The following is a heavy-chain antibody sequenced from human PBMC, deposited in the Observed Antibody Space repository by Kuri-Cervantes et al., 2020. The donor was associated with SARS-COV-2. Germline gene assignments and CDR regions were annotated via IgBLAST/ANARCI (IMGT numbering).Heavy chain of an antibody. CDR2: IYYSGST. CDR3: ASLRYFDWLLYY. J-gene: IGHJ4*02. V-gene: IGHV4-59*11. D-gene: IGHD3-9*01. Sequence: GSLRLSCTVSSGSIVSNHYWSWIRQSPGKGLEWIGYIYYSGSTHYNPSFKSRVTISVDTSKNQFSLNLRSVTAADTAVYYCASLRYFDWLLYYWGQGTLVTVSS. CDR1: SGSIVSNHY.